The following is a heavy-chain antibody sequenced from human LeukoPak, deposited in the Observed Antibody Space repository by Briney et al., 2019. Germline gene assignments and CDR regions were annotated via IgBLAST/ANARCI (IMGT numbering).Heavy chain of an antibody. CDR1: GFTFSNYA. CDR2: ISGNGDST. D-gene: IGHD3-3*01. Sequence: GGSLRLSCSASGFTFSNYAMHWVRQAPGKGLEYVSAISGNGDSTYYADSVKGRFIISRDNSKNSLSLQMSSLRPEDTAVYYCVKSASSFGANWFDPWGQGTLVTVSS. J-gene: IGHJ5*02. V-gene: IGHV3-64D*09. CDR3: VKSASSFGANWFDP.